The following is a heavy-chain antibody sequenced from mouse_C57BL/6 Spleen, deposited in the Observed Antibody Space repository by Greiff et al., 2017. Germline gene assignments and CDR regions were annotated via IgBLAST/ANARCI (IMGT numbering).Heavy chain of an antibody. D-gene: IGHD2-4*01. CDR1: GFSLTSYG. V-gene: IGHV2-9*01. J-gene: IGHJ3*01. CDR3: AEHGGDYDAFAY. CDR2: IWGGGST. Sequence: QVQLMESGPGLVAPSQSLSITCTVSGFSLTSYGVAWVRQPPGKGLEWLGVIWGGGSTNYNSALMSRLGISNDNSKMQVNMKMNNPQTNDTAMYYCAEHGGDYDAFAYWGQGTLVTVSA.